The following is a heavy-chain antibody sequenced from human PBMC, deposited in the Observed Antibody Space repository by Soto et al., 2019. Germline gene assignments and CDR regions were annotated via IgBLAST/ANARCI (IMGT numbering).Heavy chain of an antibody. J-gene: IGHJ6*02. CDR2: VYHNGNA. CDR3: AARPYYYYGLDV. Sequence: SETLSLTCTVSGGSLTTPGYSWSWIRQPPGKAPEWIGYVYHNGNAYPKPSLESRFTISLAGAKDQFSLKRTSVTAAATGLYYCAARPYYYYGLDVWGQGTTVTVSS. D-gene: IGHD3-10*01. V-gene: IGHV4-30-2*01. CDR1: GGSLTTPGYS.